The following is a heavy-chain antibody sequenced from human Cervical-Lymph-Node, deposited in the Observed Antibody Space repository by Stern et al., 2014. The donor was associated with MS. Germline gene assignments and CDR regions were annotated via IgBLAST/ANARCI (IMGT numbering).Heavy chain of an antibody. CDR2: IHNSGTT. Sequence: QVQLQESGPGLVKPSQTLSLTCAVTGGSIRNAEYYWSWIRQSPGQGLEWIGYIHNSGTTYYNPSLRSRLTMSVDTSKNQFSLKLRSVTAADTAVYYCSRDADGYSLVFGYWGRGTLVTVSS. CDR1: GGSIRNAEYY. CDR3: SRDADGYSLVFGY. D-gene: IGHD1-26*01. J-gene: IGHJ4*02. V-gene: IGHV4-30-4*01.